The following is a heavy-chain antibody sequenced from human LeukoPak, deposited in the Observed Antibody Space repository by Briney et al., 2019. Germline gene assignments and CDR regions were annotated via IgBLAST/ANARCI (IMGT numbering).Heavy chain of an antibody. V-gene: IGHV3-74*01. CDR3: ARDRDGYNY. J-gene: IGHJ4*02. Sequence: GGSLRLSCAASGFTFSNFLMHWVRQDPGKGLVWVARIGTDGSTTHYADSVKGRFTISRDNAKNTLYLQMNSLRAEDTAVYYCARDRDGYNYWGQGTLVTVSS. D-gene: IGHD5-24*01. CDR1: GFTFSNFL. CDR2: IGTDGSTT.